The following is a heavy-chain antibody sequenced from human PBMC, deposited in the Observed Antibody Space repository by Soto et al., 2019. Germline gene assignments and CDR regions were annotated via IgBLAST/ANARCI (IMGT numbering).Heavy chain of an antibody. V-gene: IGHV3-33*01. CDR1: GFTFSSYG. Sequence: GGSLRLSCAASGFTFSSYGMHWVRQAPGKGLEWVAVIWYDGSNKYYADSVKGRFTISRDNSKNTLYLQMNSLRAEDTAVYYCARDPGVGATGGGYFDYWGQGTLVTVSS. D-gene: IGHD1-26*01. CDR3: ARDPGVGATGGGYFDY. CDR2: IWYDGSNK. J-gene: IGHJ4*02.